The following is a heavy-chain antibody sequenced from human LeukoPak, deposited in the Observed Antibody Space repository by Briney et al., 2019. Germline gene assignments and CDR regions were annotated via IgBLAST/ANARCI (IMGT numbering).Heavy chain of an antibody. CDR3: AREYYGSSGYYDDY. CDR2: ISYSGGP. J-gene: IGHJ4*02. Sequence: SETLSLTCTVSGDSISSYHWSWIRQPPGKGLEWIGYISYSGGPNYNPSHKSRVTISVDTSKNQFSLKLTSVTAADTAVYYCAREYYGSSGYYDDYWGQGALVTVSS. D-gene: IGHD3-22*01. V-gene: IGHV4-59*01. CDR1: GDSISSYH.